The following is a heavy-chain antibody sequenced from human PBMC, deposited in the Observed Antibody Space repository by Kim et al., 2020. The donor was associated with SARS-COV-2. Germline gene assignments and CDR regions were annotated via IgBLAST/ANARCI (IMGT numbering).Heavy chain of an antibody. V-gene: IGHV3-48*04. CDR3: ATFGVITPFDY. CDR2: ISSSSSTI. D-gene: IGHD3-10*01. Sequence: GGSLRLSCAASGFTFSSYSMNWVRQAPGKGLEWVSYISSSSSTIYYADSVKGRFTISRDNAKNSLYLQMNSLRAEDTAVYYCATFGVITPFDYWGQGTLVTVSS. J-gene: IGHJ4*02. CDR1: GFTFSSYS.